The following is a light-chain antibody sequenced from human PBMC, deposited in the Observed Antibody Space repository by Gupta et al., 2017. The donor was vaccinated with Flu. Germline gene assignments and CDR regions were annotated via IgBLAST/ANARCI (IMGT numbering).Light chain of an antibody. J-gene: IGKJ1*01. Sequence: DVVMTQSPLSLPVTLGQTASISCRSSQSLVYSDGNTVLHWFQQRPGQAPRRLIYLVSHRESGVPDRFSGSGSGTEFTLKISRGEAEDVGIYFCRQGANWPWALGQGTRWKS. CDR1: QSLVYSDGNTV. V-gene: IGKV2-30*01. CDR3: RQGANWPWA. CDR2: LVS.